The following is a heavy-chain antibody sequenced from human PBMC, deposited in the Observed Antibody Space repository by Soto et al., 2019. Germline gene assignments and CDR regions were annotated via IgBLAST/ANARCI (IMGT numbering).Heavy chain of an antibody. D-gene: IGHD3-3*01. CDR1: GASFSGTY. CDR3: AVWSALTQYYFDS. CDR2: AYHSGST. Sequence: SGTLSLTCAVSGASFSGTYWSWIRPAPGKGLEWIGYAYHSGSTVNNTSLKSRVSISVDTSKKRVSLRLNSVTAADTAVYYCAVWSALTQYYFDSWGHGTLVTVSS. J-gene: IGHJ4*01. V-gene: IGHV4-59*13.